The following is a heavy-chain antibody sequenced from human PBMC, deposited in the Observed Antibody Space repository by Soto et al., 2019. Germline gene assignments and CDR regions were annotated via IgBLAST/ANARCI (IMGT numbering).Heavy chain of an antibody. CDR3: ARHAVHSSGPFDY. CDR2: IYYSGST. V-gene: IGHV4-39*01. Sequence: PSETLSLTCTVSGGSISSSSYYWGWIHQPPGKGLEWIGSIYYSGSTYYNPSLKSRVTISVDTSKSQFSLKLTSVTAADTAVYYCARHAVHSSGPFDYWGQGTLVTVSS. CDR1: GGSISSSSYY. J-gene: IGHJ4*02. D-gene: IGHD6-19*01.